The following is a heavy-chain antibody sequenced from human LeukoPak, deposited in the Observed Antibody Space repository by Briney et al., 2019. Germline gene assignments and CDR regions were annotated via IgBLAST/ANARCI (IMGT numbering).Heavy chain of an antibody. Sequence: GGSLRLSCAASGFSFSSRYMNWVRQAPGEGLEWVSTIYSEGNAYYADSVKGRFTISRDNSKNTLYLQMNSLRAEDTAVYYCAKGRRDCSSTSCYNFDYWGQGTLVTVSS. CDR2: IYSEGNA. V-gene: IGHV3-66*02. J-gene: IGHJ4*02. CDR3: AKGRRDCSSTSCYNFDY. CDR1: GFSFSSRY. D-gene: IGHD2-2*02.